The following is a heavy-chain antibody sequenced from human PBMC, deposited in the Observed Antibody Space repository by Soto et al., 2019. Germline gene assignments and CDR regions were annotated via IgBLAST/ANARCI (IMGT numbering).Heavy chain of an antibody. D-gene: IGHD3-16*01. CDR2: IYYSGST. J-gene: IGHJ1*01. V-gene: IGHV4-4*02. CDR1: GGSITSSNW. CDR3: ARVDWISFGGATLT. Sequence: PSETLSLTCAVSGGSITSSNWWSWVRQPPGKGLEWVGEIYYSGSTNYNPSLKSRLTISVDKSNNQFSLRLSSVTAADTAVYYCARVDWISFGGATLTWGQGTLVT.